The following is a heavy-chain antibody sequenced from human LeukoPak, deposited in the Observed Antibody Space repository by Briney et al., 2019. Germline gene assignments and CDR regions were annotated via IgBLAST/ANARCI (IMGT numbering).Heavy chain of an antibody. D-gene: IGHD2-2*01. V-gene: IGHV1-18*01. Sequence: ASVKVSFKASGYTFTSYGISWVRQAPGQGLEWVGWISAYNGNTNYAQKLQGRVTMTTDTSTSTAYMELRSLRSDDTAVYYCARDPRRYCSSTSCYVGYFQHWGQGTLVTVSS. CDR3: ARDPRRYCSSTSCYVGYFQH. CDR1: GYTFTSYG. CDR2: ISAYNGNT. J-gene: IGHJ1*01.